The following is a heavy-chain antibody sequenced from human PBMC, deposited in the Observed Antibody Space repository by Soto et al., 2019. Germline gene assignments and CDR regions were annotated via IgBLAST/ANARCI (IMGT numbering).Heavy chain of an antibody. CDR2: IYYTGTT. CDR1: DGSMSGYY. V-gene: IGHV4-59*08. D-gene: IGHD2-21*02. CDR3: AGLGGYYQAFDQ. J-gene: IGHJ4*02. Sequence: SETLSVTSIVSDGSMSGYYCGRFRQPPGKGLEWIGYIYYTGTTTYHPSLKSRVTISIDTSRNQFSLKLNSVTAADTAVYYCAGLGGYYQAFDQWGQGSLVTV.